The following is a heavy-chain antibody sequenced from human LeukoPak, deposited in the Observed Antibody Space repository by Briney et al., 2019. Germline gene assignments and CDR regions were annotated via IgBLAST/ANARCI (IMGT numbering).Heavy chain of an antibody. CDR3: ARANPLYCSSTTCLFDY. V-gene: IGHV1-2*02. CDR1: GYTFTGYY. CDR2: INPNSGDT. Sequence: ASVKVSCKASGYTFTGYYMHWVRQAPGQGFEWMGCINPNSGDTNYAQKFQGRVTMTSDTSISTAHMELSRLRSDDTAVYYCARANPLYCSSTTCLFDYWGQGTLVTVSS. D-gene: IGHD2-2*01. J-gene: IGHJ4*02.